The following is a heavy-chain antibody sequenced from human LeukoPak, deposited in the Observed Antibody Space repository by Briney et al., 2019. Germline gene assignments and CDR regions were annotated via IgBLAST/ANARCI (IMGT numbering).Heavy chain of an antibody. Sequence: ASVKVSCKASGYTFTGYYIHWVRQAPGQGLEWMGWINPNSGGTNYARKFQGRVTMTRDTSISTAYMELSRLRSDDTAVFFCARGGYTGYLDSWGQGTLVTVSS. CDR1: GYTFTGYY. CDR3: ARGGYTGYLDS. D-gene: IGHD2-2*02. CDR2: INPNSGGT. J-gene: IGHJ4*02. V-gene: IGHV1-2*02.